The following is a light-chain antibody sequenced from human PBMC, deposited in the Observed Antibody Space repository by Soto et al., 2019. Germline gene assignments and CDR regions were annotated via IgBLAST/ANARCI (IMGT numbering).Light chain of an antibody. CDR3: QRYNDGST. J-gene: IGKJ1*01. V-gene: IGKV1-27*01. CDR1: QGISNY. Sequence: DIQMTQSPSSLSASVGDRVTITCRASQGISNYLAWYQQKPGRVPTLLISAASTLQSGVPSRFSGSGSGTDFTITINSLQPEDVATYYCQRYNDGSTFGQGTKVEI. CDR2: AAS.